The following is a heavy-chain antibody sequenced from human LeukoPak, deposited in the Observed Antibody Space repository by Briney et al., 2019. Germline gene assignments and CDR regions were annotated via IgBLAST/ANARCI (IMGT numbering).Heavy chain of an antibody. J-gene: IGHJ4*02. CDR3: ARGDGYIRDY. CDR2: IYSGGST. V-gene: IGHV3-53*01. CDR1: GFTVSNNY. Sequence: GGSLRLSCAASGFTVSNNYMSWVRQAPGKGLEWVPIIYSGGSTYYADSVKGRFTISRDNSKNTLYLQMNRLRAEDTAVYFCARGDGYIRDYWGQGTLVTVSS. D-gene: IGHD5-24*01.